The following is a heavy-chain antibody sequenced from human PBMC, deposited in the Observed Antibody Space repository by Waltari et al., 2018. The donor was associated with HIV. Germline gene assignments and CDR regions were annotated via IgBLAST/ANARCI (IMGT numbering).Heavy chain of an antibody. CDR3: ASQIHPYGSGSYDY. CDR1: GFTFSSYA. CDR2: ISGSGGST. Sequence: EVQLLESGGGLVQPGGSLRLSCAASGFTFSSYAMSWVRQAPGKGLEWVSAISGSGGSTYYADSVKGRFTISRDNSKNTLYLQMNGLRAEDTAVYYCASQIHPYGSGSYDYWGQGTLVTVSS. D-gene: IGHD3-10*01. J-gene: IGHJ4*02. V-gene: IGHV3-23*01.